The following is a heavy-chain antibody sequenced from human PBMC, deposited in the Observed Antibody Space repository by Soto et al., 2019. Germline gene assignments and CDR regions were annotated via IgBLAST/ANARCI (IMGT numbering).Heavy chain of an antibody. J-gene: IGHJ5*02. CDR2: IYYSGST. Sequence: PSETLSLTCTVSGGSISTYYWSWIRQPPGKGLEWIGYIYYSGSTNYNPSLKSRVTISVDTSKNQFSLKLSSVTAADTAVYYCARAVGRDGSSWYRGGLDAWGQGTLVTVS. V-gene: IGHV4-59*01. D-gene: IGHD6-13*01. CDR1: GGSISTYY. CDR3: ARAVGRDGSSWYRGGLDA.